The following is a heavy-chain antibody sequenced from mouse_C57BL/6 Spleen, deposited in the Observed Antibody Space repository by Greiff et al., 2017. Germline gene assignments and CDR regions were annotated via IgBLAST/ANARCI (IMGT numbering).Heavy chain of an antibody. J-gene: IGHJ2*01. V-gene: IGHV5-4*01. CDR2: ISDGGCYT. D-gene: IGHD4-1*01. Sequence: EVQVVESGGGLVKPGGSLKLSCAASGFTFSSYAMSWVRQTPEKRLEWVATISDGGCYTYYPDNVKGRFTISRYNAKNNLYMQISHLKSEDTAMYYCAREETVYYFDYRGQGTTLTVSS. CDR3: AREETVYYFDY. CDR1: GFTFSSYA.